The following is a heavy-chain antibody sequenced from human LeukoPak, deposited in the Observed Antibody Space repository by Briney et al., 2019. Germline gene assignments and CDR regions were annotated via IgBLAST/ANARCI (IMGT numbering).Heavy chain of an antibody. Sequence: PGGSLRLSCAASGFTLRSYRMTWVRQAPGKGLEWVANINQDGSEKNYVDSVRGRFTISRDNAKNSLYLQMNSLRAEDTAVYYCVTGNYWGQGTLVTVSS. V-gene: IGHV3-7*01. CDR2: INQDGSEK. D-gene: IGHD1-14*01. J-gene: IGHJ4*02. CDR1: GFTLRSYR. CDR3: VTGNY.